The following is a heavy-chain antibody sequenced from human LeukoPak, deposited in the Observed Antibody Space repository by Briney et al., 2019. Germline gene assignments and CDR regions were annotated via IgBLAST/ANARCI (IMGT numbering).Heavy chain of an antibody. J-gene: IGHJ4*02. CDR1: GFTFSNYW. V-gene: IGHV3-74*01. D-gene: IGHD2-8*01. CDR3: LMGLIGSNNY. Sequence: PGGSLRLSCAASGFTFSNYWMHWVRQVPGKGLVWVSRIKTDESTATYADSVKGRFTISRDNAKNTLYLQMNSLRAEDTAVYYCLMGLIGSNNYWGQGTLVTVSS. CDR2: IKTDESTA.